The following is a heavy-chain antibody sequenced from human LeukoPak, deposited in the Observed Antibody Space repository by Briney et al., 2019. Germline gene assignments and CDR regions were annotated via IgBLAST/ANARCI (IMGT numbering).Heavy chain of an antibody. CDR3: ARDRPKWLGYYYYYYMDV. Sequence: GGSLRLSCAASGFTFDDYGMSWVRQAPGKGLEWVSGIDWNGGSTGYADSVKGRFTISRDNAKNSLYLQMNSLRAEDTAVYYCARDRPKWLGYYYYYYMDVWGKGTTVTVSS. D-gene: IGHD6-19*01. J-gene: IGHJ6*03. CDR1: GFTFDDYG. V-gene: IGHV3-20*04. CDR2: IDWNGGST.